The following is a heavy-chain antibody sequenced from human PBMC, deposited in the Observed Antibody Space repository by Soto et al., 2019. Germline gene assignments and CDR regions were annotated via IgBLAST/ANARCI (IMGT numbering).Heavy chain of an antibody. CDR3: ARVTMLRPGAKDYYYGMDV. Sequence: QVQLQESGPGLVKPSETLSLTCTVSGGSISSYYWSWIRQPPGKGLEWIGYIYYSGSTNYNPSLKSRVTISVDTSKNPYPLKLSSVTAADTAVYYCARVTMLRPGAKDYYYGMDVWGQGTTVTVSS. CDR1: GGSISSYY. D-gene: IGHD3-10*01. J-gene: IGHJ6*02. V-gene: IGHV4-59*08. CDR2: IYYSGST.